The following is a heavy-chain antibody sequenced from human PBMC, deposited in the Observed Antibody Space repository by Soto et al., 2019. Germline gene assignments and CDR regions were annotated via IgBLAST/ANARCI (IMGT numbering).Heavy chain of an antibody. Sequence: QVHVVQSGAEVTKPGSSVKVTCKAFGGTFNSFGINWVRQAPGQGLEWMGGIIPVVGTTKYAQKFRDRVTLVADGSTSTSYMELSSLTSDDTAVYYCAIEVWGRGGYYLDSWGQGTLVTVSS. V-gene: IGHV1-69*01. D-gene: IGHD7-27*01. CDR1: GGTFNSFG. J-gene: IGHJ4*02. CDR2: IIPVVGTT. CDR3: AIEVWGRGGYYLDS.